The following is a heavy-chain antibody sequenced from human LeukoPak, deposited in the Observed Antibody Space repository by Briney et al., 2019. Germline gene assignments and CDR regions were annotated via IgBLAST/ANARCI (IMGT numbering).Heavy chain of an antibody. V-gene: IGHV3-48*01. J-gene: IGHJ5*02. CDR1: GFTFSSYS. CDR3: ARERCSSTSCYAAFS. CDR2: ISSSSSTI. D-gene: IGHD2-2*01. Sequence: PGGSLRLSCAASGFTFSSYSMNWVRQAPGKELEWVSYISSSSSTIYYADSVKGRFTISRDNAKNSLYLQMNSLRAEDTAVYYCARERCSSTSCYAAFSWGQGTLVTVSS.